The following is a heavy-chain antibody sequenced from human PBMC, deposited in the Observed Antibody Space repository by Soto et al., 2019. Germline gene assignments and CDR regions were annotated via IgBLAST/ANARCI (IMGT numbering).Heavy chain of an antibody. J-gene: IGHJ4*02. D-gene: IGHD6-19*01. CDR3: AHKAAGGGYFDF. CDR1: GFSLSTSGVG. V-gene: IGHV2-5*02. CDR2: IYWDDDK. Sequence: QITLKESGPTLVKPTQTLTLTCTFSGFSLSTSGVGVGWIRRPPGKALEWLALIYWDDDKHSSPSLKSRLTITKDTSKNQVVLTMTNMDPVDTATYYCAHKAAGGGYFDFWGQGTLVTVSS.